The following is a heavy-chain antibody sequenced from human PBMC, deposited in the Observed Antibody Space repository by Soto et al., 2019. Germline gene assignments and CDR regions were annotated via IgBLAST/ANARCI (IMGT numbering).Heavy chain of an antibody. D-gene: IGHD6-13*01. CDR2: INAYNGNK. CDR1: GYTFTSYG. J-gene: IGHJ4*02. Sequence: QVQLVQSGAEVKKPGASVKVSCKASGYTFTSYGISWVRQAPGQGLEWMGWINAYNGNKKYAQKLQGRGTMTTDTSTSTGYMELRSLRSDGTAVYYCARDLGQPLFDYWGQGALVTVSS. CDR3: ARDLGQPLFDY. V-gene: IGHV1-18*01.